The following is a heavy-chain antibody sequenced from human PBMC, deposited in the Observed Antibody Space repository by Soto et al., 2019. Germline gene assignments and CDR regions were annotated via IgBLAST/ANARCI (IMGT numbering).Heavy chain of an antibody. V-gene: IGHV4-59*01. J-gene: IGHJ4*02. CDR3: ARLYYDSSGYYFDY. Sequence: SETLSLTCTVSGGSISSYYWSWIRQPPGKGLEWIGYIYYSGSTNYNPSLKSRVTISVDTSKNQFSLKLSSVTAADTAVYYCARLYYDSSGYYFDYWGQGTLVTVSS. CDR2: IYYSGST. CDR1: GGSISSYY. D-gene: IGHD3-22*01.